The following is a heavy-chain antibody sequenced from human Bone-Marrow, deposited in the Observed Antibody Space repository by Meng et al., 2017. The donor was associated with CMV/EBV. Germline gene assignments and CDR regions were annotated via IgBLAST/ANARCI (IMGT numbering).Heavy chain of an antibody. J-gene: IGHJ4*02. Sequence: SETLSLTCTVSGGSISSSSYYWGWIRQPPGKGLEWIGSIYYSGSTYYNPSLKSRVTISVDTSKNQFSLKLSSVTAADTAVYYCARHASPQDYYGSGSSFVYWGQGTLVTGYS. CDR1: GGSISSSSYY. CDR3: ARHASPQDYYGSGSSFVY. V-gene: IGHV4-39*01. D-gene: IGHD3-10*01. CDR2: IYYSGST.